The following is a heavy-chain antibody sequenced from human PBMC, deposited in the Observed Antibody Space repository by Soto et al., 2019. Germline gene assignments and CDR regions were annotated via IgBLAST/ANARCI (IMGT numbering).Heavy chain of an antibody. CDR2: ILYSGSI. J-gene: IGHJ4*02. CDR3: ARLGSSGWYQGSYFDY. V-gene: IGHV4-39*01. D-gene: IGHD6-19*01. Sequence: QLQLQESGPGLVKPSETLSLTCTVSGGSITRNNHYWGWIRQSPGKGLEWIGSILYSGSINYNPSLGSCVTISVETSKNQFSLKMSSLTAADTAVYYCARLGSSGWYQGSYFDYWGQGTLVTVSS. CDR1: GGSITRNNHY.